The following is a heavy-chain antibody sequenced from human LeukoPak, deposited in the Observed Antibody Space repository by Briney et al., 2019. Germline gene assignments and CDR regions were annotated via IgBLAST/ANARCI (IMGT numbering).Heavy chain of an antibody. J-gene: IGHJ6*02. D-gene: IGHD4-17*01. Sequence: WASVKVSCNASGGTVSSCAISWVRQAPGQGLEWMGGIIPIFGTANYAQKFQGRVTITADESTSTAYMELSSLRSEDTAVYYCAIQDYCDYDYYYCMDVWGQGTTVTVSS. V-gene: IGHV1-69*13. CDR1: GGTVSSCA. CDR3: AIQDYCDYDYYYCMDV. CDR2: IIPIFGTA.